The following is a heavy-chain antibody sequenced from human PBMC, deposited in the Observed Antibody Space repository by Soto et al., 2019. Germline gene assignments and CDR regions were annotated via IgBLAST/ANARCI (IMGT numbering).Heavy chain of an antibody. V-gene: IGHV5-51*01. CDR3: ARLSRRVAQESNYFDP. Sequence: GESLKISCKVSGYSFSTSWMGWVRQLPGKGLEWMGIIYPGDSDSRYGPSFEGHVTFSVDKSISTAYLEWSSLKASDTAIYYCARLSRRVAQESNYFDPWGQGTLVTVSA. CDR2: IYPGDSDS. CDR1: GYSFSTSW. J-gene: IGHJ5*02. D-gene: IGHD2-8*01.